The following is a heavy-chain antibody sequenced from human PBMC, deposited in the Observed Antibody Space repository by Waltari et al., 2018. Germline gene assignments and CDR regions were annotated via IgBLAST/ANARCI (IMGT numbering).Heavy chain of an antibody. CDR3: ARGEIRVEPNGAFDI. CDR2: LIPIPGMV. D-gene: IGHD2-15*01. V-gene: IGHV1-69*04. Sequence: QVQLVQDGAALKQPGSSVDVSCQASGAVLDNHAIHWIRQAPGQGLEWLGRLIPIPGMVNFAQKFRDRVAFSANSLTTTAYMDLRSLISDDTAVYYCARGEIRVEPNGAFDIWGQGTVVVVSS. J-gene: IGHJ3*02. CDR1: GAVLDNHA.